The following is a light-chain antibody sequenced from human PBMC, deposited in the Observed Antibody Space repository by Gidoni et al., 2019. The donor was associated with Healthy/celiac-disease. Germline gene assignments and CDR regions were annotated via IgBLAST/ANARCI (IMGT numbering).Light chain of an antibody. CDR3: QQYGSSPLT. V-gene: IGKV3-20*01. Sequence: EIVLTQSPGTLSLSPGARATLSCRASQSVSSSYLAWYQQKPGQAPRLLIYGASSRATGIPDRFSGSVSGTDFTLTISRLEPEDFAVYYCQQYGSSPLTFGGGTKVEIK. J-gene: IGKJ4*01. CDR2: GAS. CDR1: QSVSSSY.